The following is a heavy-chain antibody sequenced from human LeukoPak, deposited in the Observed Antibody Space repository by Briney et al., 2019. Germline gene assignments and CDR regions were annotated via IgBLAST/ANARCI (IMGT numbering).Heavy chain of an antibody. J-gene: IGHJ4*02. V-gene: IGHV1-18*04. CDR1: GYTFTNYG. CDR2: ISTDNDNT. CDR3: ARERYCSETGHGNFDY. Sequence: ASVKVSCKASGYTFTNYGIIWVRQAPGQGLEWMGWISTDNDNTHYTQKFQGRVTMTTDTSTYTAYMELRSLTSDDTAVYYCARERYCSETGHGNFDYWGQGTLVTVSS. D-gene: IGHD2-15*01.